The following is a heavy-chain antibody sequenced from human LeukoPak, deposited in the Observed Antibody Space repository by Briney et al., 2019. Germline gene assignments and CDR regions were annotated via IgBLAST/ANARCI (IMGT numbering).Heavy chain of an antibody. D-gene: IGHD2-2*01. J-gene: IGHJ6*02. CDR1: GYSFTSYW. V-gene: IGHV5-51*01. CDR3: ARRYCSSTSCYPYGMDG. Sequence: GESLKISCKGSGYSFTSYWIGWVRQMPGKGLEWMGIIYPGDSDTRYSPSFQGQVTISADKSISTAYLQWSSLKASDTAMYYCARRYCSSTSCYPYGMDGWGQGTTVTVSS. CDR2: IYPGDSDT.